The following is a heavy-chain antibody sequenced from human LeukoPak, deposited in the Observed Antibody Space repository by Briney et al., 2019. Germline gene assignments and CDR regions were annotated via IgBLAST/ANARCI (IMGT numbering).Heavy chain of an antibody. J-gene: IGHJ3*02. V-gene: IGHV4-59*01. Sequence: SETLSLTCTVSGGSTSSYYWSWIRQPPGKGLEWIGYIYYSGSTNYNPSLKSRVTISVDTSKNQFSLKLSSVTAADTAVYYCARGSSTAAECAFDIWGQGTMVTVSS. CDR1: GGSTSSYY. CDR2: IYYSGST. CDR3: ARGSSTAAECAFDI. D-gene: IGHD2-2*01.